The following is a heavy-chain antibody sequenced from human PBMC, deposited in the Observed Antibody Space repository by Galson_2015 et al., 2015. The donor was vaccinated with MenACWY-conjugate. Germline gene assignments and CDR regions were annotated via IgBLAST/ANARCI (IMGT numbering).Heavy chain of an antibody. CDR3: ARRSARLTLGAFDI. D-gene: IGHD4-23*01. Sequence: TLSLTCTVSGGSISSSSYSWGWIRQPPGKGLEWIGTISYSGSTHYNPSLNNRVTVSADTSKNQFSLNVNSVTAADTALYYCARRSARLTLGAFDIWGQGTMVTVSS. J-gene: IGHJ3*02. CDR2: ISYSGST. CDR1: GGSISSSSYS. V-gene: IGHV4-39*01.